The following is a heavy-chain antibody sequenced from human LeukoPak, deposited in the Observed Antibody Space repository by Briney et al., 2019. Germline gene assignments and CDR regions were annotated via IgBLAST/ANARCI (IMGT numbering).Heavy chain of an antibody. J-gene: IGHJ6*03. V-gene: IGHV1-24*01. CDR3: ARGVGATTPLYYYYYYMDV. CDR1: GYTLTELS. D-gene: IGHD1-26*01. Sequence: GASVKVSCKVSGYTLTELSMHWVRQAPGKGLEWMGGFDPEDGETIYAQKFQGRVTMTEDTSTDTAYMELSSLRSEDTAVYYCARGVGATTPLYYYYYYMDVWGKGTTVTVSS. CDR2: FDPEDGET.